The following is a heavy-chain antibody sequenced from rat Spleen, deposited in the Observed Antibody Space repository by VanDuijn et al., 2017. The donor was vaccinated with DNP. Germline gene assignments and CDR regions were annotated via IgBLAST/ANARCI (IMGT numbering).Heavy chain of an antibody. V-gene: IGHV5-19*01. Sequence: EVQLVESGGGLVQPGRSLKLSCAVSGITFSNYGMHWIRQAPTKGLEWVASISPSGGSTYYRDSVKGRFTISRDNAKSTLYLQMDSLRSEDTATYYCATGSSPGWGQGVMVTVSS. D-gene: IGHD1-2*01. CDR2: ISPSGGST. CDR3: ATGSSPG. CDR1: GITFSNYG. J-gene: IGHJ2*01.